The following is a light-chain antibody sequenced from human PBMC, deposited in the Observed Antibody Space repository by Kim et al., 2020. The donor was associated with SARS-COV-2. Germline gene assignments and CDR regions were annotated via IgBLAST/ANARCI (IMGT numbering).Light chain of an antibody. CDR3: QQYGSSPLT. CDR1: QSGSNSY. V-gene: IGKV3-20*01. J-gene: IGKJ4*01. CDR2: GAS. Sequence: SPGERATLSCRASQSGSNSYLAWYQQKPGQAPRRLIYGASSRATGIPDRFSGSGSGTDFTFSISRLEPEDFAVYYCQQYGSSPLTFGGGTKVDIK.